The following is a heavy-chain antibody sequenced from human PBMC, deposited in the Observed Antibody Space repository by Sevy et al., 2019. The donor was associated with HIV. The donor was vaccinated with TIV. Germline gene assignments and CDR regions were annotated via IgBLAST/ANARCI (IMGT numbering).Heavy chain of an antibody. D-gene: IGHD1-26*01. CDR2: ISPYNGYT. J-gene: IGHJ6*03. V-gene: IGHV1-18*01. CDR3: AGDDTYSEPARYHSSHMDV. Sequence: ASVKVSCKASGYSFISYGINWVRQVPGQGLEWMGWISPYNGYTNSAQKFHDRVPLTTDTSTSTAYMELRSLRSDDTAAYYCAGDDTYSEPARYHSSHMDVWGKGTTVTVSS. CDR1: GYSFISYG.